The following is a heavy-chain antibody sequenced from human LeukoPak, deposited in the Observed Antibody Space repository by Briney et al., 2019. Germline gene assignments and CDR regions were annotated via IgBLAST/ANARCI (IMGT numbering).Heavy chain of an antibody. CDR1: GGTFSSYA. CDR3: ARDQNHRALMVYAKAAYYYYYMDV. Sequence: SVKVSCKASGGTFSSYAISWVRQAPGQGLEWMGRIIPIFGTANYAQKFQGRVTITTDESTSTAYMELSSLRSEDTAVYYCARDQNHRALMVYAKAAYYYYYMDVWGKGTTVTASS. CDR2: IIPIFGTA. J-gene: IGHJ6*03. D-gene: IGHD2-8*01. V-gene: IGHV1-69*05.